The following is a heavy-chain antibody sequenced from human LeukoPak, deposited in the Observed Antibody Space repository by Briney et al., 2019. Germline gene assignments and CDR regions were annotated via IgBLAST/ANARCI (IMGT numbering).Heavy chain of an antibody. CDR1: GGSISSSSDY. CDR2: IYYSGTT. D-gene: IGHD5-18*01. CDR3: AKGAGGFSYYNWFDP. V-gene: IGHV4-39*07. Sequence: SETLSLTCTVSGGSISSSSDYWGWIRQPPGKGLEWIGSIYYSGTTYYHPSLKSRLTISVDTSKNQFSLKLSSVTAADTAVYYCAKGAGGFSYYNWFDPWGQGTLVTVSS. J-gene: IGHJ5*02.